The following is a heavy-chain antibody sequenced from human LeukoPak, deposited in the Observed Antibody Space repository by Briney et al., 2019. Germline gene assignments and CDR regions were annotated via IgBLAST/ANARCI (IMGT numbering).Heavy chain of an antibody. Sequence: SETLSLTCAVYGGSFSGYYWSWIRQPPGKGLEWIGEINHSGSTNYNPSLKSRVTISVDKSKNQFSLKLSSVTAADTAVYYCVRAAAGNDAFDIWGQGTMVTVSS. CDR1: GGSFSGYY. V-gene: IGHV4-34*01. J-gene: IGHJ3*02. D-gene: IGHD6-13*01. CDR2: INHSGST. CDR3: VRAAAGNDAFDI.